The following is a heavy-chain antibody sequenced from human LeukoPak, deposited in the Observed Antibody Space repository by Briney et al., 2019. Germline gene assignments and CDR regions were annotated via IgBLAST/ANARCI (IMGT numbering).Heavy chain of an antibody. CDR2: IYYSGST. CDR1: GGSISSYY. J-gene: IGHJ3*02. D-gene: IGHD5-24*01. V-gene: IGHV4-59*01. Sequence: SETLSLTCTVSGGSISSYYWRWIRQPPGKGLEWIGYIYYSGSTNYNPSLKSRVTISVDTSKNQFSLKLSSVTAADTAVYYCASNRDGYTPGAFVIWGQGTMVTVSS. CDR3: ASNRDGYTPGAFVI.